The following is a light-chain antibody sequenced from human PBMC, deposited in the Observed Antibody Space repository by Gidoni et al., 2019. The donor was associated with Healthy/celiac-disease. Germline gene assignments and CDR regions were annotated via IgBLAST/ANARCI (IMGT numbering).Light chain of an antibody. Sequence: ALRMPQSPSSVSASTGDRVTITCRSSQGISSYLAWYQQKPGKAPKLLIYAASTLQSGVPSRFSGSGSGTDFTLTISSLQAEDFATYYCQQYYSNPCTFGHGTKVEIK. J-gene: IGKJ2*02. V-gene: IGKV1-8*01. CDR1: QGISSY. CDR3: QQYYSNPCT. CDR2: AAS.